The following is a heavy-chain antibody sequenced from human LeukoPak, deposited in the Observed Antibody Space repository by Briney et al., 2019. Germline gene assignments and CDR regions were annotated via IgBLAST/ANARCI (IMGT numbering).Heavy chain of an antibody. V-gene: IGHV4-39*07. CDR1: GGSISSSSCY. D-gene: IGHD6-6*01. J-gene: IGHJ4*02. CDR2: IYYSGST. Sequence: PSETLSLTCTVSGGSISSSSCYWGWIRQPPGKGLEWIGSIYYSGSTYYNPSLKSRVTISVDTSKNQFSLKLISVTAADTAVYYCARDSRQLDYFDYWGQGTLVTVSS. CDR3: ARDSRQLDYFDY.